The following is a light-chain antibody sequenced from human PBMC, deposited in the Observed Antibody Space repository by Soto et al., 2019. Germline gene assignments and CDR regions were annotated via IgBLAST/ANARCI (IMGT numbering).Light chain of an antibody. Sequence: DIQMTQSPSSLSASVGDRVTITCRASQSISNYLNWYQQKLGKALKLLIYGASSLQSGVPSRFSGSGSGTDFTLIISSLQPEDSATCYCQESTGVPFTFGGGTRLEIK. CDR3: QESTGVPFT. CDR1: QSISNY. J-gene: IGKJ4*01. V-gene: IGKV1-39*01. CDR2: GAS.